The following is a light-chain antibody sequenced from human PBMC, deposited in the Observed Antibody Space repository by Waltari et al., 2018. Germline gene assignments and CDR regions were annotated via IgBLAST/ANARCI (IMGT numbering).Light chain of an antibody. CDR3: QQSYSTPQYT. CDR1: QSISLY. CDR2: AAS. Sequence: DIQMTQSLPSLSAPVGDTVTITCRASQSISLYLNWYQQKPGKAPKLLIYAASSLQGGVPSRFSGSGSGTEFTLTISSLQPDDFATYYCQQSYSTPQYTFGQGTKVEIK. J-gene: IGKJ2*01. V-gene: IGKV1-39*01.